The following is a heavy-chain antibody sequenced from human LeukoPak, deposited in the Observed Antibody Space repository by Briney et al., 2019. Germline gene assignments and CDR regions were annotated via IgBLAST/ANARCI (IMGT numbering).Heavy chain of an antibody. V-gene: IGHV3-48*01. Sequence: GGSLRLSCAASGFTFSSYSMNWVRQAPGKGLEWVSYISSASNTIYYADSVKGRFTISRDNAKNSLYLQMNSLRAEDTAMYYCATASGYSYGHPWDFDYWGQGTLVTVSS. CDR1: GFTFSSYS. J-gene: IGHJ4*02. CDR2: ISSASNTI. D-gene: IGHD5-18*01. CDR3: ATASGYSYGHPWDFDY.